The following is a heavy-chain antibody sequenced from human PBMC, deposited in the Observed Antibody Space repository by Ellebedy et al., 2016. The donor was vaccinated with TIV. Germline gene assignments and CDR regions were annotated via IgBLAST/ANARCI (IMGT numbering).Heavy chain of an antibody. CDR1: GFTFSTYG. CDR2: ISSSSSYI. V-gene: IGHV3-21*01. D-gene: IGHD6-19*01. J-gene: IGHJ4*02. CDR3: ARGGGYSSGWYYFDY. Sequence: GGSLRLSXAASGFTFSTYGMNWVRQAPGKGLEWVSSISSSSSYIYYADSVKGRFTISRDNAKNSLYLQMNSLRTEDTAVYYCARGGGYSSGWYYFDYWGQGTLVTVSS.